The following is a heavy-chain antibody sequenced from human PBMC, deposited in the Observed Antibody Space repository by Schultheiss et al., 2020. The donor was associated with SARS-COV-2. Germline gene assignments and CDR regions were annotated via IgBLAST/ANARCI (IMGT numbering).Heavy chain of an antibody. V-gene: IGHV3-48*04. CDR2: ISSSGSTI. Sequence: GGSLRLSCAVSGFTFSSYAMHWVRQAPGKGLEWVSYISSSGSTIYYADSVKGRFTISRDNAKNSLYLQMNSLRAEDTAVYYCARSGSPRYYYGMDVWGQGTTVTVSS. J-gene: IGHJ6*02. CDR3: ARSGSPRYYYGMDV. CDR1: GFTFSSYA. D-gene: IGHD1-26*01.